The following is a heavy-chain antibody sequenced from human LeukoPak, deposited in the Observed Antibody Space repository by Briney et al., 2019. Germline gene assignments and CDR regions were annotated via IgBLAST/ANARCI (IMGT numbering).Heavy chain of an antibody. CDR2: INPNSGGT. J-gene: IGHJ5*02. D-gene: IGHD6-13*01. CDR3: ARGSLPIIAPTAYNWFDP. CDR1: GYTFNDYF. Sequence: ASVKVSCKASGYTFNDYFIHWVRQAPGQGLEWMGWINPNSGGTNYARRFQGRITMTRDTSITTAYMELSSLRSDDTAVYYCARGSLPIIAPTAYNWFDPWGQGTLVTVSS. V-gene: IGHV1-2*02.